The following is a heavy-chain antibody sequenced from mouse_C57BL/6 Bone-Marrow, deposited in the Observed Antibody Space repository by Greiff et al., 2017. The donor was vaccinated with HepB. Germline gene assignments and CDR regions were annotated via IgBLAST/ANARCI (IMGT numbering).Heavy chain of an antibody. CDR2: IYPGDGDT. CDR3: ARLTTVVPYWYFDV. Sequence: QVTLKESGAELVKPGASVKISCKASGYAFSSYWMNWVKQRPGKGLEWIGQIYPGDGDTNYNGKFKGKATLTADKSSSTAYMQLSSLTSEDSAVYFCARLTTVVPYWYFDVWGTGTTVTVSS. J-gene: IGHJ1*03. CDR1: GYAFSSYW. D-gene: IGHD1-1*01. V-gene: IGHV1-80*01.